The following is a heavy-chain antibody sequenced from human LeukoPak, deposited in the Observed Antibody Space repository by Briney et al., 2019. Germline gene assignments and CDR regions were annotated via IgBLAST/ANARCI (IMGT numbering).Heavy chain of an antibody. D-gene: IGHD6-6*01. CDR3: ARHRQLLAAPDDYYYYMDV. CDR1: GYSFTSYW. Sequence: GESLKISCKGSGYSFTSYWIGWVRQMPGKGLEWMGIIYPGDSDTRYSPSFQGQVTISADKSISTAYLQWSSLKASDTAMYYCARHRQLLAAPDDYYYYMDVWGKGTTVTVSS. V-gene: IGHV5-51*01. J-gene: IGHJ6*03. CDR2: IYPGDSDT.